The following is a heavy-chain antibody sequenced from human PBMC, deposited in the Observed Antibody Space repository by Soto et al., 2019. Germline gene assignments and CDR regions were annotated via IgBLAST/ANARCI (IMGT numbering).Heavy chain of an antibody. J-gene: IGHJ4*02. Sequence: GGSLRLSCAASGFTFSSYAMHWVRQAPGKGLEWVAVISYDGSNKYYADSVKGRFTISRDNSKNTLYLQMNSLRAEDTAVYYCARDGVAVAGKFDYWGQGTLVTVSS. CDR1: GFTFSSYA. V-gene: IGHV3-30-3*01. D-gene: IGHD6-19*01. CDR2: ISYDGSNK. CDR3: ARDGVAVAGKFDY.